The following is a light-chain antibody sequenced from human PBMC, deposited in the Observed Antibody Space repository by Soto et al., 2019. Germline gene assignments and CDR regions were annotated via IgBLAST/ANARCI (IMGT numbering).Light chain of an antibody. J-gene: IGKJ1*01. CDR1: QGIRND. Sequence: QMAQSPYSLDAAGRDRVTITCRASQGIRNDLGWYQQKPGKAPKLLIYAASSLQSGVPSRFSGSGSGTEFTLAISCLQPDDFAPHYCQHYNSYSEAFGQGTKVDIK. CDR2: AAS. V-gene: IGKV1-6*01. CDR3: QHYNSYSEA.